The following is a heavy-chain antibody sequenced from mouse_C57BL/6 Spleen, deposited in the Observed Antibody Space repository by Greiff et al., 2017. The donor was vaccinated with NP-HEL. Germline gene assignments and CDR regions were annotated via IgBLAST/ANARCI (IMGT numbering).Heavy chain of an antibody. J-gene: IGHJ4*01. Sequence: QVQLKESGPELVKPGASVKISCKASGYAFSSSWMNWVKQRPGKGLEWIGRIYPGDGDTNYNGKFKGKATLTADKSSSTAYMQLSSLTSEDSAVYFCARGSYPHYYAMDYWGQGTSVTVSS. CDR2: IYPGDGDT. V-gene: IGHV1-82*01. D-gene: IGHD2-10*01. CDR1: GYAFSSSW. CDR3: ARGSYPHYYAMDY.